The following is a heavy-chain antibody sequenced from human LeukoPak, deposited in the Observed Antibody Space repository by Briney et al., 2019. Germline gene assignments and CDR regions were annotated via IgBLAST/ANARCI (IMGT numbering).Heavy chain of an antibody. Sequence: GSLRLSCAASGFTFSSYEMNWIRQPPGKGLEWIGYVFHTGSTNYNPSLKSRVTISVDTSKNQFSLKLSSVTAADTAVYYCARGYSSDAFDIWGQGTMVTVSS. V-gene: IGHV4-59*01. CDR1: GFTFSSYE. CDR3: ARGYSSDAFDI. D-gene: IGHD1-1*01. CDR2: VFHTGST. J-gene: IGHJ3*02.